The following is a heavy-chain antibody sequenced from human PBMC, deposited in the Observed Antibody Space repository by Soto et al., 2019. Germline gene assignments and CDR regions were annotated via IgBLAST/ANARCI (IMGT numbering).Heavy chain of an antibody. V-gene: IGHV1-69*13. CDR1: GYTFTSYA. Sequence: SVKVSCKASGYTFTSYAMHWVRQAPGQRLEWMGGIIPIFGTANYAQKFQGRVTITADESTSTAYMELSSLRSEDTAVYYCARDLEPSDRYYYYNGMDVWGQGTTVTVSS. D-gene: IGHD3-3*01. CDR2: IIPIFGTA. CDR3: ARDLEPSDRYYYYNGMDV. J-gene: IGHJ6*02.